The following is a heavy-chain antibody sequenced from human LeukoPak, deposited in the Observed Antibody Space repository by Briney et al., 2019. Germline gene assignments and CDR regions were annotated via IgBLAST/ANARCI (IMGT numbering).Heavy chain of an antibody. V-gene: IGHV3-72*01. CDR1: GFTFSDHY. CDR3: AKGGALSPWYYFDY. Sequence: PGGSLRLSCAASGFTFSDHYMDWVRQAPGKGLEWVGRTRNRANSYITEYAASVKGRFTLSRDDSKNSLYLQMNSLKTEDTAVYYCAKGGALSPWYYFDYWGQGTLVTVSS. D-gene: IGHD3-16*02. J-gene: IGHJ4*02. CDR2: TRNRANSYIT.